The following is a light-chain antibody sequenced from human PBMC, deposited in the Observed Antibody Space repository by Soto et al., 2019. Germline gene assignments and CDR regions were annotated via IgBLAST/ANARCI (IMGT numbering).Light chain of an antibody. Sequence: QSVLAQPASVSGSPGQSITISCTGTSSNVGSYKLVSWYQQHPGKAPKLMIFEVNKRPSGVSNRFSGSKSGNTASLTISGLEVEDEADYYCCSSGGSPTYVFGTGTKVTVL. V-gene: IGLV2-23*02. CDR1: SSNVGSYKL. CDR3: CSSGGSPTYV. J-gene: IGLJ1*01. CDR2: EVN.